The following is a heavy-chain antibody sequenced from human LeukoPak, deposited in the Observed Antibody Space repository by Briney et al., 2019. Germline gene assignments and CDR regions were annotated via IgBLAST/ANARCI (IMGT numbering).Heavy chain of an antibody. V-gene: IGHV3-30*18. J-gene: IGHJ4*02. CDR2: ISYDGSNK. CDR3: AKDRGAYCGGDCYSGFDY. CDR1: GSTFSSYG. Sequence: GRSLRLSCAASGSTFSSYGMHWVRQAPGKGLEWVAVISYDGSNKYYADSVKGRFTISRDNSKNTLYLQMNSLRAEDTAVYYCAKDRGAYCGGDCYSGFDYWGQGTLVTVSS. D-gene: IGHD2-21*02.